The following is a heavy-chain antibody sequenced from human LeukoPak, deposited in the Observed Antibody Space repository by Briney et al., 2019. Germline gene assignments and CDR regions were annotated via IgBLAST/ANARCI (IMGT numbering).Heavy chain of an antibody. J-gene: IGHJ4*02. Sequence: SETLSLTCTVSGGSIGGYYWTWIRQPPGKGLEWIGEINHSGSTNYNPSLKSRVTISVDTSKNQFSLKLSSVTAADTAVYYCARRPSWHQVGATHPVGFDYWGQGTLVTVSS. V-gene: IGHV4-34*01. D-gene: IGHD1-26*01. CDR1: GGSIGGYY. CDR3: ARRPSWHQVGATHPVGFDY. CDR2: INHSGST.